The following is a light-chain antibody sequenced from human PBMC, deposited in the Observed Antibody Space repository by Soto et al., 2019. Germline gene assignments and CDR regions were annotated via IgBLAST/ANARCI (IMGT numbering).Light chain of an antibody. J-gene: IGLJ2*01. CDR1: SSNIGAGYD. Sequence: QLVLTQPPSVSGAPGQRVTISCTGNSSNIGAGYDVHWYRQLPTTAPKLLIFGNTNRPSGVPDRFSGSKSGTSASLAITGLRAEDEADYYCQSYDTTLSGSVFGGGTQLTVL. V-gene: IGLV1-40*01. CDR3: QSYDTTLSGSV. CDR2: GNT.